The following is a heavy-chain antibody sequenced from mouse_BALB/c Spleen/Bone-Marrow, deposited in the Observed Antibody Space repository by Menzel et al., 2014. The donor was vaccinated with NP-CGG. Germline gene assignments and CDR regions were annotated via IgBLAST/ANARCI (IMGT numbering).Heavy chain of an antibody. CDR1: GFPLTSYG. CDR2: IWAGGST. J-gene: IGHJ2*01. V-gene: IGHV2-9*02. Sequence: VQLQQSGPGLVAPSQSLSIICIVSGFPLTSYGVHWVRQPPGKGLEWLGVIWAGGSTNYNSALMSRLSISKDNSKSQVFLKMNSLQTDDTAMYYCARASTYYGNYFDYWGQGTTLTVSS. D-gene: IGHD2-10*01. CDR3: ARASTYYGNYFDY.